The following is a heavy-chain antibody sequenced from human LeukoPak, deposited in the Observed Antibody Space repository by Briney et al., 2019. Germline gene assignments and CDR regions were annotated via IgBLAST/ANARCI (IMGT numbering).Heavy chain of an antibody. Sequence: GGSLRLSXAASGFTFSSYSMNRVRQDPGKGLEWVSSISSSSIYIYYAASVKGRFTISRDNAKNSLYLQKNSLRAEDTAVYYCARGVLGFDPWGQGTLVTVSS. V-gene: IGHV3-21*01. CDR3: ARGVLGFDP. J-gene: IGHJ5*02. D-gene: IGHD3-16*01. CDR2: ISSSSIYI. CDR1: GFTFSSYS.